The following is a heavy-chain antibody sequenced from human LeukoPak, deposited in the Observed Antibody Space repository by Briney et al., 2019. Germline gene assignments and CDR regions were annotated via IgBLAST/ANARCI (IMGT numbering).Heavy chain of an antibody. CDR1: GASINTDVYY. V-gene: IGHV4-39*07. CDR3: AREDIVVVPAAIHYYFDY. J-gene: IGHJ4*02. CDR2: IYYTGSP. Sequence: SETLSLTCTVSGASINTDVYYWGWIRQPPGKGLEWIGDIYYTGSPHYNPSLKSRVTISVDTSKNQFSLKLSSVTAADTAVYYCAREDIVVVPAAIHYYFDYWGQGTLVTVSS. D-gene: IGHD2-2*02.